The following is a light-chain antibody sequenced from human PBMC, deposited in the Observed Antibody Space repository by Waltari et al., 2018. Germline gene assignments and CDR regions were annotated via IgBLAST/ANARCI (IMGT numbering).Light chain of an antibody. CDR3: QQFNSYPLFT. CDR1: QGISSA. Sequence: AIQLTQSPSSLSASVGDRVTITCRASQGISSALAWYQQKPGKAPKLLIYDASSLASGVPSRFSGSGSGTDFTLTISSLQPEDFATYYCQQFNSYPLFTFGPGTKVDIK. V-gene: IGKV1-13*02. J-gene: IGKJ3*01. CDR2: DAS.